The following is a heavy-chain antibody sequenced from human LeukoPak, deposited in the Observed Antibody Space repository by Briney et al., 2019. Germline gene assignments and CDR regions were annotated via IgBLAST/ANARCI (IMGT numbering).Heavy chain of an antibody. D-gene: IGHD3-10*01. CDR3: ARGGLWFGELNAFDI. J-gene: IGHJ3*02. V-gene: IGHV3-30*04. CDR1: GFTFSSYA. CDR2: ISYDGSNK. Sequence: GRSLRLSCAASGFTFSSYAMHWVRQAPGKGLEWVAVISYDGSNKYYADSVKSRFTISRDNSKNTLYLQMNSLRAEDTAVYYCARGGLWFGELNAFDIWGQGTMVTVSS.